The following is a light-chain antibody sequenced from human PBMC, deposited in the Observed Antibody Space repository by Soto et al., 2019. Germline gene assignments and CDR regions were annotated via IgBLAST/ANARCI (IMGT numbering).Light chain of an antibody. J-gene: IGKJ4*01. CDR2: DAS. CDR3: QQRSDWPLT. Sequence: EIVLTQSPTTLSLSPGERATLSCRASQSVSSYFAWYQQKPGQAPRLLIYDASTRAAGIPARFSGSGSGTDVTLTISSLEPEEFAVYYCQQRSDWPLTFGGRTKVDIK. V-gene: IGKV3-11*01. CDR1: QSVSSY.